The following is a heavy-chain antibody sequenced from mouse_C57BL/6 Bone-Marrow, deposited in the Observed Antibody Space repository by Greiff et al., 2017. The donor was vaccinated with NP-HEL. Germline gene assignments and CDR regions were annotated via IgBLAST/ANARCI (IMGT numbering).Heavy chain of an antibody. Sequence: QVQLQQPGAELVKPGASVKMSCKASGYTFTSYWITWVKQRPGQGLEWLGDIYPGSGSTNYNEKFKSKATLTVDTSSSTAYMQLSSLTSEDSAVYYCARPPLYYYGSSYWDYWGQGTTLTVSS. J-gene: IGHJ2*01. D-gene: IGHD1-1*01. CDR3: ARPPLYYYGSSYWDY. CDR1: GYTFTSYW. CDR2: IYPGSGST. V-gene: IGHV1-55*01.